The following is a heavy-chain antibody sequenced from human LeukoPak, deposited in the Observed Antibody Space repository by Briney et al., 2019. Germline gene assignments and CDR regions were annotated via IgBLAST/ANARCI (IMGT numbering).Heavy chain of an antibody. V-gene: IGHV3-66*01. CDR1: GFTVSSNY. D-gene: IGHD2-15*01. CDR2: IYSGGST. J-gene: IGHJ3*02. CDR3: AREGCSGGSCYDAFDI. Sequence: PGGSLRLSCAASGFTVSSNYMSWVRQAPGKGLEWVSVIYSGGSTYYADSVKGRFTISRDNSKNTLYLQMNSLRAEDTAVYYCAREGCSGGSCYDAFDIWGQGTMVTVSS.